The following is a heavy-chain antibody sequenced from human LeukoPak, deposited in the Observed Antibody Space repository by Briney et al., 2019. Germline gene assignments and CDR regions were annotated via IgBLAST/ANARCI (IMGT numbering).Heavy chain of an antibody. J-gene: IGHJ4*02. V-gene: IGHV3-23*01. CDR3: ARRDGYSMDY. CDR2: FSGTGATT. Sequence: QAPGKXLEWVSGFSGTGATTNYADPVKGRFTISRDTSKNTLYLQMDSLRAEDTALYYCARRDGYSMDYWGQGTLVT. D-gene: IGHD5-24*01.